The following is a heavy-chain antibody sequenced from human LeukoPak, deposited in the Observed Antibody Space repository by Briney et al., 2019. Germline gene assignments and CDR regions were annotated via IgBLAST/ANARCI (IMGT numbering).Heavy chain of an antibody. CDR1: GGSISGYY. Sequence: SETLSLTCIVSGGSISGYYWSWIRQPPGKGLEWIGYIHYSGITNYNPSLKSRVTISVDTSKNQFSLKLSSVTAADTAVYYCARESDYYDSSGFDYWGQGTLVTISS. CDR3: ARESDYYDSSGFDY. V-gene: IGHV4-59*12. CDR2: IHYSGIT. J-gene: IGHJ4*02. D-gene: IGHD3-22*01.